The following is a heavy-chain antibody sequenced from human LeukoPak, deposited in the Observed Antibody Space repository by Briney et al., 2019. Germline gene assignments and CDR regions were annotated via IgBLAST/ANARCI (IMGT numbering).Heavy chain of an antibody. Sequence: SETLSLTCTVSGGSITSYHWSWIRQPPGKGLEWIGYISYSGSTNYNPSLKSRVTMSVDTSKNQFSLKLSSVTAADTAVYYCASQNYDFWSGYQYPFDYWGQGTLVTVSS. V-gene: IGHV4-59*12. CDR2: ISYSGST. J-gene: IGHJ4*02. CDR1: GGSITSYH. D-gene: IGHD3-3*01. CDR3: ASQNYDFWSGYQYPFDY.